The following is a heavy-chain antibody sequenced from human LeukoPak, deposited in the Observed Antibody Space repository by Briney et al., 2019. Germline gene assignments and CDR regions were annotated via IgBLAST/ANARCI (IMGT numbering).Heavy chain of an antibody. D-gene: IGHD1-26*01. Sequence: ASVKVSCKASGYTFSIYNMHWVRQAPGQGLEWMGIINPSGGTSYAQKLQGRITMTRDTSTSTLYMELSRLRSDDTAVYYCARVSLRYSGSYWNFDYWGQGTLVTVSS. CDR2: INPSGGT. CDR1: GYTFSIYN. V-gene: IGHV1-46*01. CDR3: ARVSLRYSGSYWNFDY. J-gene: IGHJ4*02.